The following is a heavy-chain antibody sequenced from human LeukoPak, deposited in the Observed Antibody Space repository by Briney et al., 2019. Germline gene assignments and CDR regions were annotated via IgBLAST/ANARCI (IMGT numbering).Heavy chain of an antibody. V-gene: IGHV1-18*01. CDR2: INAYNGDT. J-gene: IGHJ4*02. Sequence: ASVKVSCKASGYTFTRYGISWVRQVPGQGLEWMGWINAYNGDTNYAQKLQGRVTMTTDTSTSTAYMELRSLRSDDTAVYYCARDEGSYYDYFDYWGQGTLVTVSS. D-gene: IGHD3-22*01. CDR1: GYTFTRYG. CDR3: ARDEGSYYDYFDY.